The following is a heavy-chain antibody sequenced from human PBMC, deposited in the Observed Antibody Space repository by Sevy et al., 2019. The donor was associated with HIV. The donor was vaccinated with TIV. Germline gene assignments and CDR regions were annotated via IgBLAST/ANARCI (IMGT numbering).Heavy chain of an antibody. CDR2: FDPEDGET. J-gene: IGHJ4*02. D-gene: IGHD1-26*01. CDR1: GYTLTELS. CDR3: ATMRGGATTTDSRYYFDY. V-gene: IGHV1-24*01. Sequence: ASVKVSCKVSGYTLTELSMHWVRQAPGKGLEWMGGFDPEDGETIYAQKFQGRVTMTEDTSTDTAYMELSSLRSEDTAVYYCATMRGGATTTDSRYYFDYWGQRTLVTVSS.